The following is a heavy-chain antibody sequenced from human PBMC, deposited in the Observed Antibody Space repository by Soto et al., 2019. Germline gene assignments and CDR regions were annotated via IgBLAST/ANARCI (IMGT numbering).Heavy chain of an antibody. CDR1: GFSLSTSGVG. J-gene: IGHJ4*02. Sequence: QITLKESGPTLVKPTQTLTLTCTFSGFSLSTSGVGVGWIRQPPGKALEWLAVIYWDGDKRYSPSLKSRLTTXKXXSKNQVVLIMTNMDPVDTATYYCAHKNYGDYPTDYWGQGTLVTVSS. CDR3: AHKNYGDYPTDY. V-gene: IGHV2-5*02. D-gene: IGHD4-17*01. CDR2: IYWDGDK.